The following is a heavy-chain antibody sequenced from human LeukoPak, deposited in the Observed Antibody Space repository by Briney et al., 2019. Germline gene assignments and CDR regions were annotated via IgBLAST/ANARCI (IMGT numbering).Heavy chain of an antibody. CDR2: IQTSGST. CDR1: GGFISNDC. CDR3: ARGLSPSYDYNYFDP. D-gene: IGHD3-16*01. Sequence: SETLSLTCTVSGGFISNDCWSWIRQPAGKGLEWIGRIQTSGSTRYNPSLESRVTISLDKSKNEISLKLTSVTAADTAVYYCARGLSPSYDYNYFDPWGQGTLVTVPS. V-gene: IGHV4-4*07. J-gene: IGHJ5*02.